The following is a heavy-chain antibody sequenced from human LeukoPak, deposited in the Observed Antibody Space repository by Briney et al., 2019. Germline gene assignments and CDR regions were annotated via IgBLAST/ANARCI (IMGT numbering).Heavy chain of an antibody. CDR2: IYYSGST. CDR3: ARHSYSTSAGPYDY. CDR1: GGSISSCY. Sequence: SETLSLTCIVSGGSISSCYWMWIRQPPGKGLEWIGYIYYSGSTNYNPSLKSRVTISVATSKNQFSLKLSSVTAADTAVYYCARHSYSTSAGPYDYCGQGTLVTVSS. V-gene: IGHV4-59*08. D-gene: IGHD6-6*01. J-gene: IGHJ4*02.